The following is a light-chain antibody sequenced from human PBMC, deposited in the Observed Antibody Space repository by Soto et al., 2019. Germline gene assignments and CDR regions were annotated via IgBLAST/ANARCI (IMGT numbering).Light chain of an antibody. Sequence: DIQMTQSPSSLSASVGDRVTITCRASQSVTYYLNWYQQKPGKAPNLLIYGASSLQSGVPSRFSGGGSGTDFTLTISSLQPEDFASYYCQQSYTTPPTFGQGTKVEIK. CDR3: QQSYTTPPT. V-gene: IGKV1-39*01. CDR1: QSVTYY. J-gene: IGKJ1*01. CDR2: GAS.